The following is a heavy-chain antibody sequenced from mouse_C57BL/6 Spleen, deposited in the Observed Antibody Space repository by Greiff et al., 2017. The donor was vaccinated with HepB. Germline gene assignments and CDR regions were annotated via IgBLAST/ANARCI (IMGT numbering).Heavy chain of an antibody. V-gene: IGHV5-4*01. CDR3: ARDGLNIGFAY. CDR2: ISDGGSYT. Sequence: EVMLVESGGGLVKPGGSLKLSCAASGFTFSSYAMSWVRQTPEKRLEWVATISDGGSYTYYPDNVKGRFTISRDNAKNNLYLQMSHLKSEDTAMYYCARDGLNIGFAYWGQGTLVTVSA. J-gene: IGHJ3*01. CDR1: GFTFSSYA. D-gene: IGHD1-3*01.